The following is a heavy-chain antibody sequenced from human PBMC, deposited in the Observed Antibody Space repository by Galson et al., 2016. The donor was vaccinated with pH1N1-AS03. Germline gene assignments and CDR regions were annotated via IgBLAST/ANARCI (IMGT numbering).Heavy chain of an antibody. CDR3: AREPNIVETRWVDY. V-gene: IGHV1-18*01. CDR1: GYTFNNYA. Sequence: SVKVSCKASGYTFNNYAITWLRQAPGQGLEWMGWISGYNGKTNYAQKLQGRITITTNTSTTTAYMELTSLGSDDTAMYYCAREPNIVETRWVDYLCLGTLVTVSS. J-gene: IGHJ4*02. CDR2: ISGYNGKT. D-gene: IGHD2/OR15-2a*01.